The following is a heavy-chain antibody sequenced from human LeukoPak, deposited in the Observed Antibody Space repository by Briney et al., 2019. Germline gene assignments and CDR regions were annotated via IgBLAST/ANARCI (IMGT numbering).Heavy chain of an antibody. CDR2: INHSGST. J-gene: IGHJ6*03. CDR3: ARGSQVVVAATLGYYYYYMDV. D-gene: IGHD2-15*01. CDR1: GGSFSGYY. V-gene: IGHV4-34*01. Sequence: SETLSLTCAVYGGSFSGYYWSWIRQPPGKGLEWIGEINHSGSTNYNPSLKSRVTISVDTSKNQFSLKLSSVTAADTAVYYCARGSQVVVAATLGYYYYYMDVWGKGNTVTVSS.